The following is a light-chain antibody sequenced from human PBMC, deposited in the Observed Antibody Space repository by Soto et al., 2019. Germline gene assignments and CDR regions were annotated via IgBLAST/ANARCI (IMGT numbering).Light chain of an antibody. V-gene: IGKV3-20*01. Sequence: EIVLTQSPGTLSLSPGERATLSCRASQSVSSSYLAWYQQKPGQAPRLLIYGASSRATGIPDRFSGSGSRTDFTLTISRLEPEDFAVYYCQQYGSSPIFTFCPGTKVDIK. CDR1: QSVSSSY. CDR3: QQYGSSPIFT. CDR2: GAS. J-gene: IGKJ3*01.